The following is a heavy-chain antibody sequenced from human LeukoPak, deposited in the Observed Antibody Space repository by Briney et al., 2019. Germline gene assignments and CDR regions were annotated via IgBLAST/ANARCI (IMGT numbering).Heavy chain of an antibody. J-gene: IGHJ4*02. CDR3: ARVAPSTVVTPFQ. Sequence: SETLSLTCGVSGFSISSGYYWGWIPQPPGKGLEWIGTIYHSGSTYYNPSLKSRVTISVDTSKNQFSLKLSSVTAADTAIYYCARVAPSTVVTPFQWGQGTLVTVSS. CDR2: IYHSGST. V-gene: IGHV4-38-2*01. D-gene: IGHD4-23*01. CDR1: GFSISSGYY.